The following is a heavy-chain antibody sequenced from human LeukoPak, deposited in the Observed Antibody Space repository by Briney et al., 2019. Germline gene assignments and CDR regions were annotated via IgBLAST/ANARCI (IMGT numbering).Heavy chain of an antibody. CDR2: IWYDGSNK. CDR1: GFTFSSYG. J-gene: IGHJ4*02. CDR3: ARALTDTIFGGTYYFDY. Sequence: GGFLRLPCAASGFTFSSYGMHWVRQAPGKGLEWVAVIWYDGSNKYYADSVKGRFTISRDNSKNTLYLQMNSLRAEDTAVYYCARALTDTIFGGTYYFDYWGQGTLVTVSS. D-gene: IGHD3-3*01. V-gene: IGHV3-33*01.